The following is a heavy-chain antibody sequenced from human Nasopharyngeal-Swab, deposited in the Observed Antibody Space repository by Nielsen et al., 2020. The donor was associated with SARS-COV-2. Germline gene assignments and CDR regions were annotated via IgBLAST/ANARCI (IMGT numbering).Heavy chain of an antibody. CDR3: ARGHNTYCGGDCYSLAPDY. CDR2: ISYDGSNK. CDR1: GFTFSSYG. J-gene: IGHJ4*02. V-gene: IGHV3-30*03. D-gene: IGHD2-21*02. Sequence: GESLKISCAASGFTFSSYGMHWVRQAPGKGLEWVAVISYDGSNKYYADSVKGRFTISRDNSKNTLYLQMNSLRAEDTAAYYCARGHNTYCGGDCYSLAPDYWGQGTLVTVSS.